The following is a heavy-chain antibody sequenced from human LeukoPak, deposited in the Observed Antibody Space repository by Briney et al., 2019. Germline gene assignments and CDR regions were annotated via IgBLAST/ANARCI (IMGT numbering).Heavy chain of an antibody. V-gene: IGHV3-30-3*01. D-gene: IGHD2-2*01. CDR1: GFNFDNFA. CDR2: ISYDGTNK. CDR3: YCSTSTCRFP. Sequence: GGSLRLSCEGSGFNFDNFAFHWVRQAPGKGLEWVALISYDGTNKHFADSVKGRFTISRDNSKNTLFLQMNSLRLDDTAVYYCYCSTSTCRFPWGQGTLVTVSS. J-gene: IGHJ5*02.